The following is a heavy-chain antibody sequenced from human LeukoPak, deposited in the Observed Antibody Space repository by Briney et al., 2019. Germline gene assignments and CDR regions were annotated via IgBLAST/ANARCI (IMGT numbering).Heavy chain of an antibody. CDR1: GFTFSSYG. J-gene: IGHJ4*02. D-gene: IGHD2-21*02. CDR2: MRYDENNK. CDR3: AKDWRAYCGGDCYSYLDY. V-gene: IGHV3-30*02. Sequence: GGSLRLSCAASGFTFSSYGMHWVRQAPGKGLECVAFMRYDENNKYYADSVKGRFTIFRDNSKNTLYLQMNSLRAEDTAVYYCAKDWRAYCGGDCYSYLDYWGQGTLVTVSS.